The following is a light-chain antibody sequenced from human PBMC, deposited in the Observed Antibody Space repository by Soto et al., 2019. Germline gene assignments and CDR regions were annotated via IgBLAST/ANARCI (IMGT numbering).Light chain of an antibody. CDR2: GAT. J-gene: IGKJ1*01. CDR3: QQYDSSPWT. Sequence: EIVLTQSPGTLSLSPGERATLSCRASQSVSRSYLAWYQQKLGQAPRLLIYGATSRATGIPDRFSGSGSGTEFTLTISRLEPEDVAVYYCQQYDSSPWTFGQGTKVEIK. CDR1: QSVSRSY. V-gene: IGKV3-20*01.